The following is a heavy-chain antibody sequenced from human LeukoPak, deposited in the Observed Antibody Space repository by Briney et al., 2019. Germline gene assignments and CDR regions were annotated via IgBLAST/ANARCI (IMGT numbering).Heavy chain of an antibody. J-gene: IGHJ3*02. Sequence: SQTLSLTCTVSGGSISSGGYYWSWIRQHPGKGLEWIGYIYYSGSTYYNPSLKSRVTISVDTSKNQSSLKLSSVTAADTAVYYCARTHRSQWIQLWLGAFDIWGQGTMVTVSS. CDR3: ARTHRSQWIQLWLGAFDI. V-gene: IGHV4-31*03. CDR2: IYYSGST. D-gene: IGHD5-18*01. CDR1: GGSISSGGYY.